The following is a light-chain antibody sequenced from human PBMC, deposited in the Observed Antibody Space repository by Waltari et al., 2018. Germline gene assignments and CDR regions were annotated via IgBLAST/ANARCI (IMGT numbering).Light chain of an antibody. CDR2: VNSDGSH. Sequence: QLVLTQSPSASASLGASVKLTCTLDSGHSTTIVAWPQQHPEKGPRYLMKVNSDGSHTKGDDIPDRFSGSSSGAERYLTISSVQSEDEADYYCETGGHGTWVFGGGTKLTVL. V-gene: IGLV4-69*02. J-gene: IGLJ3*02. CDR3: ETGGHGTWV. CDR1: SGHSTTI.